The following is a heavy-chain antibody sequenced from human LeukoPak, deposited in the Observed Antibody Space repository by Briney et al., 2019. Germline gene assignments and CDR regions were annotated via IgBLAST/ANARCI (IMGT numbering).Heavy chain of an antibody. CDR1: GFTFSSYW. Sequence: QPGGSLRLSCAASGFTFSSYWMHWVRQAPVKGLVWVSRINSDGSSTSYADSVKGRFTISRDNAKNTLYLQMNSLRAEDTAVYYCARGYSYGRIDYWGQGTLVTVSS. CDR2: INSDGSST. J-gene: IGHJ4*02. D-gene: IGHD5-18*01. CDR3: ARGYSYGRIDY. V-gene: IGHV3-74*01.